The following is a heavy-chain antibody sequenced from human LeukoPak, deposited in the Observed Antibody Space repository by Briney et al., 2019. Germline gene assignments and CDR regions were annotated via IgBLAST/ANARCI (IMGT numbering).Heavy chain of an antibody. CDR2: IYTSGST. D-gene: IGHD2-2*01. Sequence: KPSETLSLTCTVSGGSISSYYWSWIRQPPGKGLEWIGRIYTSGSTNYNPYLKSRVTMSVDTSKNQFSLKLSSVTAADTAVYYCAREGGSTSPLPFDYYYMDVWGKGTTVTVSS. CDR1: GGSISSYY. V-gene: IGHV4-4*07. J-gene: IGHJ6*03. CDR3: AREGGSTSPLPFDYYYMDV.